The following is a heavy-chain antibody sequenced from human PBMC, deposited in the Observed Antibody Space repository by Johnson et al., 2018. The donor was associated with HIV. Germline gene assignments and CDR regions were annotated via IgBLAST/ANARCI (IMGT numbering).Heavy chain of an antibody. Sequence: VESGGGLVQPGRSLRLSCAASGFTFDDYAIHWVRQAPGKGLEWVSGISWNSGNIGYADSVKGRFTISRDNSQNTLFLQMNSRRAEDTALYYSARGGIEYNSPLGVGYAFDVWGQGTMVTVSS. V-gene: IGHV3-9*01. J-gene: IGHJ3*01. CDR2: ISWNSGNI. D-gene: IGHD6-6*01. CDR1: GFTFDDYA. CDR3: ARGGIEYNSPLGVGYAFDV.